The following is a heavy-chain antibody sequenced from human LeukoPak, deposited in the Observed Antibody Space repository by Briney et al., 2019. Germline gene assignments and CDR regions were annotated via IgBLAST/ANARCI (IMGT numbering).Heavy chain of an antibody. V-gene: IGHV4-59*01. CDR2: IYYSGST. D-gene: IGHD3-10*01. J-gene: IGHJ5*02. CDR1: VDSISPYY. Sequence: SESLSLTCTVSVDSISPYYRTWVPQPLGMGLEWSGYIYYSGSTNYNPSLKSRVTMSVDTYMNQFSLRLSSVTAADTAVYYCARGVLPFPWGQGTLVTVSS. CDR3: ARGVLPFP.